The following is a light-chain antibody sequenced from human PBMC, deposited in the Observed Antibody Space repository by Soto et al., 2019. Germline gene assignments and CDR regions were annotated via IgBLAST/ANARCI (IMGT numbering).Light chain of an antibody. Sequence: EIVLTQSPGTLSLSPGERATLSCRASQSVSSSYLAWYQQKPGQAPRLLIYGASSRATGIPDRFSGSGSGTDFTLTISRLEPEDCALYYCQQYGSSPPFTFGPGTKVDIK. CDR3: QQYGSSPPFT. V-gene: IGKV3-20*01. CDR1: QSVSSSY. J-gene: IGKJ3*01. CDR2: GAS.